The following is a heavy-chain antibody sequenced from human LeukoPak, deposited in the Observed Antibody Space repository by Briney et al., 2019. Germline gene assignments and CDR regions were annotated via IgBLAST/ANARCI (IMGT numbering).Heavy chain of an antibody. V-gene: IGHV3-53*01. CDR3: ARGPLEDRSGWYYFDY. CDR1: GFTLSNVW. D-gene: IGHD6-19*01. CDR2: IYSGGST. Sequence: GGSLRLSCAASGFTLSNVWMNWVRQAPGKGLEWVSVIYSGGSTYYADSVKGRFTISRDNSKNTLYLQMNSQRAEDTAVYYCARGPLEDRSGWYYFDYWGQGTLVTVSS. J-gene: IGHJ4*02.